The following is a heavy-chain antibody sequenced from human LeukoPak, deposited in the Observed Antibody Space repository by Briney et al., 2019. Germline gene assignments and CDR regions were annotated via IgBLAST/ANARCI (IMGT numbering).Heavy chain of an antibody. CDR2: ISGSGGST. J-gene: IGHJ4*02. CDR1: GFTFSSYA. Sequence: HTGGSLRLSCAASGFTFSSYAMSWVRQAPGKGLEWVSAISGSGGSTYYADSVKGRFTISRDKSKNTLYLQMNSLRAEDTAVYYCAKPIAAAGTVMDYWGQGTLVTVSS. CDR3: AKPIAAAGTVMDY. V-gene: IGHV3-23*01. D-gene: IGHD6-13*01.